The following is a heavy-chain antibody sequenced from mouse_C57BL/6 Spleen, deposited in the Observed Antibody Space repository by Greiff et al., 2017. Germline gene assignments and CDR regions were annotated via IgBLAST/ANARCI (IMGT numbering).Heavy chain of an antibody. V-gene: IGHV1-22*01. J-gene: IGHJ3*01. CDR3: ARGYYGSSHWFAY. CDR2: INPNNGGT. Sequence: EVQLQQSGPELVKPGASVKMSCKASGYTFTDYNMHWVKQSHGKSLEWIGYINPNNGGTSYNQKFKGKATLTVNKSSSTAYMELRSLTSEDSAVYYCARGYYGSSHWFAYWGQGTLVTVSA. D-gene: IGHD1-1*01. CDR1: GYTFTDYN.